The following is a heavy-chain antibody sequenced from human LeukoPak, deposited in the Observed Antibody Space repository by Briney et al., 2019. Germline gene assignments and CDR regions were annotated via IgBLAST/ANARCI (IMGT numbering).Heavy chain of an antibody. V-gene: IGHV1-46*03. D-gene: IGHD1-7*01. Sequence: ASVKVSCKASGYTFTSYYMHWVRQAPGQGLEWMGIINPSGGSTSYAQKFQGRVTMTGDTSTSTVYMELSSLRSEDTAVYYCARSDPAKLQFDYWGQGTLVTVSS. J-gene: IGHJ4*02. CDR1: GYTFTSYY. CDR2: INPSGGST. CDR3: ARSDPAKLQFDY.